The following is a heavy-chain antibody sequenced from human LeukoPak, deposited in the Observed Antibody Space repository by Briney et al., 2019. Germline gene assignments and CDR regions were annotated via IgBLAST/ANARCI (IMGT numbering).Heavy chain of an antibody. CDR1: GGTFSSYA. J-gene: IGHJ4*02. CDR3: ARDRPYYYGSGSYYNTRYYFDY. V-gene: IGHV1-69*13. D-gene: IGHD3-10*01. Sequence: GASVKVSCKASGGTFSSYAISWVRQAPGQGLEWMGGIIPIFGTANYAQKFQGRVTITADESTSTAYMELSSLRSEDTAVYYCARDRPYYYGSGSYYNTRYYFDYWGQGTLVTVSS. CDR2: IIPIFGTA.